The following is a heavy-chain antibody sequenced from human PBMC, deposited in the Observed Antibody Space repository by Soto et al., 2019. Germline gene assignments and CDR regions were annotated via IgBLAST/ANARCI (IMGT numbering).Heavy chain of an antibody. J-gene: IGHJ4*02. CDR1: GYTFTGYY. Sequence: QVQLVQSGAEVKKPGASVKVSCKASGYTFTGYYIHWVRQAPGQGLEWMGWINPNSGGTNHAQKFQRCVTMTRDTSISTAYMEMSRLRSDDTAVYYCARDGEDIVVVPAATYYFDYWGQGTLVTVSS. D-gene: IGHD2-2*01. V-gene: IGHV1-2*04. CDR2: INPNSGGT. CDR3: ARDGEDIVVVPAATYYFDY.